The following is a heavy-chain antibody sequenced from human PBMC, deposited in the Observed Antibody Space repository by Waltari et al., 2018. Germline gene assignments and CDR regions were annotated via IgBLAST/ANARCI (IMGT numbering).Heavy chain of an antibody. CDR3: AREGDGILTGQPFDY. J-gene: IGHJ4*02. Sequence: GQGLEWMGGIIPIFGTANYAQKFQGRVTITADESTSTAYMELSSLRSEDTAVYYCAREGDGILTGQPFDYWGQGTLVTVSS. D-gene: IGHD3-9*01. V-gene: IGHV1-69*01. CDR2: IIPIFGTA.